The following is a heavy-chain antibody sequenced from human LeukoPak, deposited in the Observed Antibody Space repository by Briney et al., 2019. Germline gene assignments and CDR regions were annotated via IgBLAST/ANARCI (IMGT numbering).Heavy chain of an antibody. J-gene: IGHJ4*02. V-gene: IGHV3-30*18. D-gene: IGHD6-19*01. CDR3: AKDGQAVGEYYFDY. CDR2: ISYDGGKK. CDR1: GFTFSGSD. Sequence: GGSLRLSCAASGFTFSGSDMHWVRPAPGKGLEWVATISYDGGKKNYAAAVQGRFTVSRDNPVNTLNLQMNSLRVEDTALYYCAKDGQAVGEYYFDYWGQGTLVTVSS.